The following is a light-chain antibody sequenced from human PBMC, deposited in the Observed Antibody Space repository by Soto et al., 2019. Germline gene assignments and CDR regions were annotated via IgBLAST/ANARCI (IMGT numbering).Light chain of an antibody. Sequence: QSVLTQPASVSGSPGQSITISCTGTSSDVGGYNYVSWYQQHPGEAPKLMIYDVSDRPSGVSNRFSASKSGNTASLTISGLQPEDEADYFCCSYTSSNTPWVFGTGTKVTVL. CDR2: DVS. J-gene: IGLJ1*01. CDR1: SSDVGGYNY. CDR3: CSYTSSNTPWV. V-gene: IGLV2-14*03.